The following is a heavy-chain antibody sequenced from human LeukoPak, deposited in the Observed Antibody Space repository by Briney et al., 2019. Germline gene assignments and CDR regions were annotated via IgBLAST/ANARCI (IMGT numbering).Heavy chain of an antibody. CDR2: INYSGST. V-gene: IGHV4-59*01. D-gene: IGHD4-17*01. Sequence: SETLSLTCTVSAGSISSYYWSWIRQPPGKGLQGIGYINYSGSTNYNPSLKSRVTISVDTSKNQISLNLSSVTAADKAVYYCARSPTVPHSGTGMDVWGQGTTVTVSS. CDR1: AGSISSYY. CDR3: ARSPTVPHSGTGMDV. J-gene: IGHJ6*02.